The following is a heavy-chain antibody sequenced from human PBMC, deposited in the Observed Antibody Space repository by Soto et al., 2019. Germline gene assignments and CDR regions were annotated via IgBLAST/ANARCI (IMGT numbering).Heavy chain of an antibody. V-gene: IGHV1-69*13. J-gene: IGHJ4*02. CDR3: ARGPRPFYYDSSGYPFDY. Sequence: ASVKVSCKASGGTFSSYAFSWVRQAPGQGLEWMGGIIPIFGTADYAQKFQGRVTITADESTSTAYMELSSLRSEDTALYYFARGPRPFYYDSSGYPFDYWGQGTLVTVSS. D-gene: IGHD3-22*01. CDR1: GGTFSSYA. CDR2: IIPIFGTA.